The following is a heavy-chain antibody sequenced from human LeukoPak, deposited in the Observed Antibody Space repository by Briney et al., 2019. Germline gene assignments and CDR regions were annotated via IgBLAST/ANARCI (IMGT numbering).Heavy chain of an antibody. V-gene: IGHV3-48*03. CDR2: ISNSGGTM. D-gene: IGHD3-10*01. CDR1: GFTFSRFE. J-gene: IGHJ4*02. CDR3: ARDWRHRDYGSGSLDY. Sequence: GGSLRLSCVASGFTFSRFEMNWVRQAPGKGLEWVSYISNSGGTMFYADSVKGRFTISRDNAKNSLYLQLNSLRAEDTAVYYCARDWRHRDYGSGSLDYWGLGALVTVSS.